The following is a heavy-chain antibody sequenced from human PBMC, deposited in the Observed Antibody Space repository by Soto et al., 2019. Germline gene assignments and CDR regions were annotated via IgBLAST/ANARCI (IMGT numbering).Heavy chain of an antibody. Sequence: PGESLKISCKGSGYSFTSYWIGWVRQMPGKGLEWMGIIYPGDSDTRYSPSFQGQVTISADKSISTAYLQWGSLKASDTAMYYCARLQAVRQNSAAFDIWAQGTMVTGSS. V-gene: IGHV5-51*01. CDR3: ARLQAVRQNSAAFDI. D-gene: IGHD4-4*01. CDR1: GYSFTSYW. CDR2: IYPGDSDT. J-gene: IGHJ3*02.